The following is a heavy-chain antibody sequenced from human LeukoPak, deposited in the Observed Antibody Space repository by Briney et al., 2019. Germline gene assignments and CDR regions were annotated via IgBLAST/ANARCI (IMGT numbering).Heavy chain of an antibody. CDR3: ASGRIAAAGEDY. J-gene: IGHJ4*02. CDR2: ISSSSSYI. CDR1: GFTSSSYN. V-gene: IGHV3-21*01. D-gene: IGHD6-13*01. Sequence: GGSLRLSCAASGFTSSSYNMNWVRQAPGKGLEWVSSISSSSSYIYYADSVKGRFTISRDNAKNSLYLQMNSLRAADTAVYYCASGRIAAAGEDYWGQGTLVTVSS.